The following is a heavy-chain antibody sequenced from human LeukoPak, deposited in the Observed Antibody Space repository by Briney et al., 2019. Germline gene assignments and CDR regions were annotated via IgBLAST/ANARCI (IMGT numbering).Heavy chain of an antibody. V-gene: IGHV4-4*07. Sequence: TSETLSLTCTVSGGSISSYYWNWIRQPAGKGLEWIGRIYTSGSTNYNPSLKSRVSMSVDTSKNQFPLKLSSVTAADTAVYYCARGKVVAGTPGQNSWDSWGQGTLVTVSS. CDR1: GGSISSYY. CDR2: IYTSGST. CDR3: ARGKVVAGTPGQNSWDS. J-gene: IGHJ4*02. D-gene: IGHD6-19*01.